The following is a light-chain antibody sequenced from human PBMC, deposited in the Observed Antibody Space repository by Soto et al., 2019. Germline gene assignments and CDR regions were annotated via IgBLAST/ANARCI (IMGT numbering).Light chain of an antibody. CDR2: GAS. J-gene: IGKJ2*01. Sequence: EIVMTQSPATLSVSPGERATLSCRASQSVSSNLAWYQQKPGQAPRLLIYGASIRATGIPARFSGSGSGTEFTLTISSLQYADFAVSYCQQYNNWHPYTFGQGTKLEIK. CDR1: QSVSSN. V-gene: IGKV3D-15*01. CDR3: QQYNNWHPYT.